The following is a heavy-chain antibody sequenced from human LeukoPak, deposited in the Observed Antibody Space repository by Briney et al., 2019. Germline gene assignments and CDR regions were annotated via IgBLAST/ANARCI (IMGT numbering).Heavy chain of an antibody. J-gene: IGHJ6*03. CDR2: IYYSGST. Sequence: SETLSLTCTVSGGSISSYYWSWIRQPPGKGLEWNGYIYYSGSTNYNPSLKGRVTISVDTSKNQFSLKLSSVTAADTAVYYCARGIGTIFYYYMDVWGKGTTVTVSS. V-gene: IGHV4-59*01. CDR3: ARGIGTIFYYYMDV. CDR1: GGSISSYY. D-gene: IGHD4/OR15-4a*01.